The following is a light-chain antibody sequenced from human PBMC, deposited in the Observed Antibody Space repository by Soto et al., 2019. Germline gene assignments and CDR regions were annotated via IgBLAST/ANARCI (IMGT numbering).Light chain of an antibody. CDR2: AAS. V-gene: IGKV1-9*01. CDR3: QQLRMYPST. Sequence: IQLTQSPSSLSASVGDRVTITCRDRQDIAIYLAWYQQKPGEAPKLLIYAASTLYGGVPSRFSGSGSGTDFALTITSLQAEDFATYYCQQLRMYPSTFGGGTKV. J-gene: IGKJ4*01. CDR1: QDIAIY.